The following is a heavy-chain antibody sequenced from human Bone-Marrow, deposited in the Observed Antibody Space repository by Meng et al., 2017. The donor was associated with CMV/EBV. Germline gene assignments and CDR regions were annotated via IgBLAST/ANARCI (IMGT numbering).Heavy chain of an antibody. D-gene: IGHD1-20*01. J-gene: IGHJ4*02. CDR1: GYTFTGYY. Sequence: ASVKVSCKASGYTFTGYYMHWVRQAPGQGLEWMGWINPNSGGTNSAQKFQGRVTMTRDTSISTAYMELRRLRSDDTAVYYCARADNYNFDYWGQGTLVTVPS. CDR2: INPNSGGT. CDR3: ARADNYNFDY. V-gene: IGHV1-2*02.